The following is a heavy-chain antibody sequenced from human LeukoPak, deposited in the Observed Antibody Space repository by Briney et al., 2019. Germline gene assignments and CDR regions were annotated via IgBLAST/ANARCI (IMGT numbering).Heavy chain of an antibody. CDR3: ARGTMFPYYFDY. Sequence: GGSLRLSCAASGFKFSSYSMKWVRQAPGKGLEGVSFISSSSSYIYYADSLKGRFTISRDNAKNSLYLQMNSLRAEDTAVYYCARGTMFPYYFDYWGQGTLVTVSS. V-gene: IGHV3-21*01. CDR1: GFKFSSYS. D-gene: IGHD3-10*02. CDR2: ISSSSSYI. J-gene: IGHJ4*02.